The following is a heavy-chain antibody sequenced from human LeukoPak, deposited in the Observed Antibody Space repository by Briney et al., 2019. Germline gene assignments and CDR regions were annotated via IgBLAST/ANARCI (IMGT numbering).Heavy chain of an antibody. V-gene: IGHV3-21*01. D-gene: IGHD2-2*02. CDR1: ELTFSSYS. CDR2: ISSISTYI. Sequence: KTGGSLRLSCADSELTFSSYSMTWVRQAPGKGLEWVSSISSISTYIYYAESVKGRFTISRDNAKNLLYLQMNSLRAEDTAVYYCARDGQVPGAINYYNMDVWGKGTTVTVSS. CDR3: ARDGQVPGAINYYNMDV. J-gene: IGHJ6*03.